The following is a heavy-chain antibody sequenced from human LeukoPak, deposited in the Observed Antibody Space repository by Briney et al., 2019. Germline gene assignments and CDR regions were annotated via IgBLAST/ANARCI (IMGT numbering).Heavy chain of an antibody. J-gene: IGHJ4*02. CDR1: GFTFSSYA. V-gene: IGHV3-30-3*01. CDR2: ISYDGSNK. Sequence: PGGSLRLSCAASGFTFSSYAMHWVRQAPGKGLEWVAVISYDGSNKYYADSVKGRFTISRDNSKNTLYLQMNSLRAEDTAVYYCASTRMGGITGSEAYWGQGTLVTVSS. D-gene: IGHD1-20*01. CDR3: ASTRMGGITGSEAY.